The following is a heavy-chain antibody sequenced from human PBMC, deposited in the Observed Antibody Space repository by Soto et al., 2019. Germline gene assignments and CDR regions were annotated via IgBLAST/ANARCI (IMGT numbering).Heavy chain of an antibody. CDR3: AREIAAAGKNYFDY. CDR1: GYTFTGHY. CDR2: INPNSGGT. Sequence: ASVKVSCKASGYTFTGHYMHWVRQAPGQGLEWMGWINPNSGGTNYAQKFQGWVTMTRDTSISTAYMELSRLRSDDTAVYYCAREIAAAGKNYFDYWGQGTLVTVSS. D-gene: IGHD6-13*01. V-gene: IGHV1-2*04. J-gene: IGHJ4*02.